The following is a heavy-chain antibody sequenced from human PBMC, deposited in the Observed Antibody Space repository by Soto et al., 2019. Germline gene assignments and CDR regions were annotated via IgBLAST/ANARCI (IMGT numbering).Heavy chain of an antibody. CDR3: ARERTRGFDP. J-gene: IGHJ5*02. Sequence: QVHLVQSGAEVRKPGASVKVSCKASGYTFTSYDINWVRQATGQGLEWMGWMNPNSGNTAYAQKFQGRVTLTRNTSISTAHMELSSLRSEDTAVYSCARERTRGFDPWGQGTLVTVSS. CDR2: MNPNSGNT. CDR1: GYTFTSYD. V-gene: IGHV1-8*01.